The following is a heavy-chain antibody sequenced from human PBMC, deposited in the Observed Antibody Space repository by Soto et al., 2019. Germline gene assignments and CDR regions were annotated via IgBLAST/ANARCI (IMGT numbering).Heavy chain of an antibody. CDR2: IKQDGSEK. J-gene: IGHJ4*02. CDR1: GFTFSNYW. Sequence: GGSLRLSCAASGFTFSNYWMSWVRQAPGKGLEWVANIKQDGSEKYYVDSVKGRFTISRDNAKNSLYLQMNSLRAEDTAVYYCARAGGWLYADYWAQRTLVTVSS. CDR3: ARAGGWLYADY. V-gene: IGHV3-7*01. D-gene: IGHD6-19*01.